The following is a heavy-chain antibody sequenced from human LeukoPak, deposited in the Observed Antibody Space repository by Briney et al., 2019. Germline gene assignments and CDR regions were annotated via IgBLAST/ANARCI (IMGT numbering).Heavy chain of an antibody. D-gene: IGHD5-18*01. J-gene: IGHJ4*02. CDR1: GGSISSYY. V-gene: IGHV4-59*01. CDR3: ARDGGYTYGHYDY. Sequence: SETLSLTCTVSGGSISSYYWSWIRQPPGKGLEWIGYIYFSGSTNYIPSLRSRVTMSVDTSKNQFSLKLSSVTAADTAVYYCARDGGYTYGHYDYWGQGTLVTVSS. CDR2: IYFSGST.